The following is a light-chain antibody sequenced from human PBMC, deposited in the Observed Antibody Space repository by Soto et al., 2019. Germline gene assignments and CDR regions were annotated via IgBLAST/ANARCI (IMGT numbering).Light chain of an antibody. Sequence: DIQMTQSPSFLSASVGDRVTITCRASQRINIYLNWYRQKPGKAPELLIYSASNLQSGVPSRFSGSGSGTDFSLTISRLEPEDFAVYYCQHYDSLRWTFGLGTKVDIK. CDR2: SAS. CDR3: QHYDSLRWT. CDR1: QRINIY. V-gene: IGKV1-39*02. J-gene: IGKJ1*01.